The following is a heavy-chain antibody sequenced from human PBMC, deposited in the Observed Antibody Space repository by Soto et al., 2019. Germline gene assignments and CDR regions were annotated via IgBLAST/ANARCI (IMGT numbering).Heavy chain of an antibody. D-gene: IGHD3-10*01. CDR3: ARYGSGSLYYFDY. CDR1: GGTFSSYT. V-gene: IGHV1-69*02. J-gene: IGHJ4*02. Sequence: SVKVSCKASGGTFSSYTISWVRQAPGQGLEWMGRIIPILGIANYAQKFQGRVTITADKSTSTAYMELSSLRSGDTAVYYCARYGSGSLYYFDYWGQGTLVTVSS. CDR2: IIPILGIA.